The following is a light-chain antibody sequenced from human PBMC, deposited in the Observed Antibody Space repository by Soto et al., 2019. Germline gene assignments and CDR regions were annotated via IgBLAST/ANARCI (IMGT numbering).Light chain of an antibody. CDR1: QCINRH. Sequence: DIQLTQSPSFLSASVVDRVTLTCRASQCINRHLAWFQQKPGKAPNLLIYAASALQSGVPSRFSGSGSGTEFTLTISRLQPEDFAKYYCQQLNTYPYTFGQGNKLEIK. V-gene: IGKV1-9*01. J-gene: IGKJ2*01. CDR3: QQLNTYPYT. CDR2: AAS.